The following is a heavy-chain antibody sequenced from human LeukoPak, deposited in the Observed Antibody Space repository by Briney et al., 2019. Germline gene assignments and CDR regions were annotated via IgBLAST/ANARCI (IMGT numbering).Heavy chain of an antibody. CDR1: GFTFSSYA. CDR2: ISYDGSNK. V-gene: IGHV3-30-3*01. J-gene: IGHJ4*02. CDR3: AREGYSSGWYAY. D-gene: IGHD6-19*01. Sequence: GGSLRLSCAASGFTFSSYAMHWVRQAPGKGLEWVAVISYDGSNKYYADSVKGRFTISRDNSKNTLYLQMNSLRAEDTAVYYCAREGYSSGWYAYWGQGTLVTVSS.